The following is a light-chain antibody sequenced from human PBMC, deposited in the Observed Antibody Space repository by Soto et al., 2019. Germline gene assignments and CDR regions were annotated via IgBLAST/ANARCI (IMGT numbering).Light chain of an antibody. CDR2: EVT. CDR3: SSYTSSSTLYV. CDR1: SNDIGGYNY. V-gene: IGLV2-14*01. Sequence: QSMRSRPASASWSPGHSITVSCTGTSNDIGGYNYVSWYQQHPGSAPKLIIFEVTNRPSGVSDRFSGSKSGNTASLTISGLQAEDEADYYCSSYTSSSTLYVFGTGTKVTVL. J-gene: IGLJ1*01.